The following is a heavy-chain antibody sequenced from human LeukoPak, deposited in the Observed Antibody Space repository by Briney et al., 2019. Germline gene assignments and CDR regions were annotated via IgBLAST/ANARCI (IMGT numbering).Heavy chain of an antibody. CDR2: IYYSGST. Sequence: SETLSLTCTVSGGSISSGGHYWSWIRQHPGKGLEWIGYIYYSGSTYYNPSLKSRVSISVDTSKNQFSLKLSSVTAADTAVYYCARDVVARDYYYGMDVWGQGTTVTVSS. V-gene: IGHV4-31*03. J-gene: IGHJ6*02. D-gene: IGHD5-12*01. CDR3: ARDVVARDYYYGMDV. CDR1: GGSISSGGHY.